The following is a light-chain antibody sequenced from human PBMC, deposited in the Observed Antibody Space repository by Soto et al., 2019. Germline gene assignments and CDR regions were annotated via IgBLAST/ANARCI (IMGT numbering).Light chain of an antibody. CDR2: SNN. V-gene: IGLV1-47*02. CDR1: SSNIGSNY. J-gene: IGLJ2*01. CDR3: AAWDDSLSSVV. Sequence: QSVLTQPPSAFGTPGQRVTISCSGSSSNIGSNYVYWYQQLPGTAPKLLIYSNNQRPSWVPDRFSGSKSGTSASLAISGLRSEDEADYYCAAWDDSLSSVVFGGGTKLTVL.